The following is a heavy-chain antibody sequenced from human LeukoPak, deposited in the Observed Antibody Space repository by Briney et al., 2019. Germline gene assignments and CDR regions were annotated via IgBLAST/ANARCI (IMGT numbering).Heavy chain of an antibody. CDR2: IYYSGST. V-gene: IGHV4-39*07. CDR1: GGSISSSSYY. J-gene: IGHJ6*03. Sequence: SETLSLTCTVSGGSISSSSYYWGWIRQPPGKGLEWIGSIYYSGSTYYNPPLKSRVTISVDTSKNQFSLKLSSVTAADTAVYYCARETAVAGTFSYYMDVWGKGTTVTVSS. D-gene: IGHD6-19*01. CDR3: ARETAVAGTFSYYMDV.